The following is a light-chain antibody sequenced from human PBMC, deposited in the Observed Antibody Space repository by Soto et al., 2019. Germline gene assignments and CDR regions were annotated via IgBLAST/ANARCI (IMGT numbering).Light chain of an antibody. Sequence: EIVLTQSPATLSLSPGERATLSCRASQSVNHYSAWYQQKPGQAPRLLIFDASKRATGIPARFSGSGSGTDFTLTISSLEPEDFAVYYCQQRSTWPYTFGQGTRLEIK. CDR1: QSVNHY. V-gene: IGKV3-11*01. CDR3: QQRSTWPYT. J-gene: IGKJ2*01. CDR2: DAS.